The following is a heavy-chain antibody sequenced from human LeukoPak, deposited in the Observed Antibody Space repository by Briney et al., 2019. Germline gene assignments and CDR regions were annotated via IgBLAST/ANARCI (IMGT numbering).Heavy chain of an antibody. D-gene: IGHD4-17*01. Sequence: SETLSLTCAVYGGSFSGYYWSWIRQPPGKGLEWIGEINHSGSTNYNPSLKSRVTISVDTSKNQFSLKLSSVTAADTAVYYCARDGPFYGDSGYYYYGMDVWGQGTTVTVSS. CDR1: GGSFSGYY. CDR3: ARDGPFYGDSGYYYYGMDV. CDR2: INHSGST. J-gene: IGHJ6*02. V-gene: IGHV4-34*01.